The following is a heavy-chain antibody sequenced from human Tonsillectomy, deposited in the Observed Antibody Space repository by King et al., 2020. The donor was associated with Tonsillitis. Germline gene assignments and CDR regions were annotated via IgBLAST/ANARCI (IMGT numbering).Heavy chain of an antibody. CDR3: ARDHIRGPDY. V-gene: IGHV3-11*01. Sequence: VQLVESGGGLVNPGGSLRLSCAASVFTFRDYYMTWIRQAPGKGLEWVSYISSSGYYIYYADSVQGRFTISRDNAKNSLYLQMNSLRAEDTAIYYCARDHIRGPDYWGQGTLVTVSP. D-gene: IGHD3-10*01. J-gene: IGHJ4*02. CDR1: VFTFRDYY. CDR2: ISSSGYYI.